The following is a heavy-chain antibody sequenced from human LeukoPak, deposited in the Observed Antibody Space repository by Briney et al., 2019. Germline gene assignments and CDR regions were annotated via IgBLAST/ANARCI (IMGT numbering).Heavy chain of an antibody. Sequence: GESLKISCKGSGYTFTSYGISWVRQAPGQGLEWMGWISAYNGNTNYAQKLQGRVTMTTDTSTSTAYMELRSLRSDDTAVYYCAIYGDIDAFDIWGQGTMVTVSS. CDR3: AIYGDIDAFDI. V-gene: IGHV1-18*01. D-gene: IGHD4-17*01. J-gene: IGHJ3*02. CDR2: ISAYNGNT. CDR1: GYTFTSYG.